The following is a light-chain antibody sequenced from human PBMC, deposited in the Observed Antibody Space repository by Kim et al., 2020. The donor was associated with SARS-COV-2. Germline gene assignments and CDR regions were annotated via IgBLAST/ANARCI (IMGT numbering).Light chain of an antibody. CDR2: QDN. CDR1: KLGDKY. J-gene: IGLJ2*01. V-gene: IGLV3-1*01. Sequence: PGQTASITCSGDKLGDKYACWYQQKPGQSPVLVIYQDNKRPSGIPERFSGSNSGNTATLTISGTQAMDEADYYCQAWDSSTASVVFGGGTQLTVL. CDR3: QAWDSSTASVV.